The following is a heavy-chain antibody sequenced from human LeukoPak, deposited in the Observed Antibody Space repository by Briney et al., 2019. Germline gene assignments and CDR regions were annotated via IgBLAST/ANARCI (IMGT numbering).Heavy chain of an antibody. D-gene: IGHD6-19*01. CDR3: ARDRGSGWYYFDY. CDR2: IYYSGST. V-gene: IGHV4-59*01. CDR1: GGSISSYY. Sequence: PSETLSLTCTVSGGSISSYYWSWIRHPPGKGLEWIGYIYYSGSTNYNPSLKSRVTISVDTSKNQFSLKLSSVTAADTAVYYCARDRGSGWYYFDYWGQGTLVTVSS. J-gene: IGHJ4*02.